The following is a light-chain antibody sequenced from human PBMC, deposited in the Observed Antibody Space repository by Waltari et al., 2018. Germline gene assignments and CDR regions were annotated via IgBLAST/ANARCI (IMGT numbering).Light chain of an antibody. CDR3: MQALQAPLT. J-gene: IGKJ4*01. V-gene: IGKV2-28*01. CDR2: LGS. Sequence: DIVMTQSPLSLPVTPGEPASISCRSSRSLLHSNGYNYLDWYLQKPGQSPQLLCYLGSNRASGVPDRFSGSGSGTDFTLKISRVEAEDVGVYYCMQALQAPLTFGGGTKVEIK. CDR1: RSLLHSNGYNY.